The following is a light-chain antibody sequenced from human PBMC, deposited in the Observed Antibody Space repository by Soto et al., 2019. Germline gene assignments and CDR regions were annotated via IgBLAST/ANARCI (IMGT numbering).Light chain of an antibody. Sequence: IQMTQSPSTLSASVGDRVNISCRVSQSIIKWLAWYRQKPGKVPELLIYKASTWESGVPSRFSGSGAGTEFSLNSSGLLTDDLAASFCRQYSKYPVSFGQAARLSI. CDR2: KAS. CDR1: QSIIKW. V-gene: IGKV1-5*03. CDR3: RQYSKYPVS. J-gene: IGKJ5*01.